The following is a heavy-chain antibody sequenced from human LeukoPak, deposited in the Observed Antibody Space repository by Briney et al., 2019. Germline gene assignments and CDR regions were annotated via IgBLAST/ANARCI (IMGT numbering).Heavy chain of an antibody. CDR2: ISWNSGSI. J-gene: IGHJ4*02. D-gene: IGHD6-19*01. CDR1: GFTFDDYA. Sequence: PGRSLRLSCAASGFTFDDYAMHWVRQAPGKGLEWVSGISWNSGSIGYADSVKGRFTISRDNTKNSLYLQMNSLRAEDTALYYCAKDMAVAGVLDYWGQGTLVTVSS. V-gene: IGHV3-9*01. CDR3: AKDMAVAGVLDY.